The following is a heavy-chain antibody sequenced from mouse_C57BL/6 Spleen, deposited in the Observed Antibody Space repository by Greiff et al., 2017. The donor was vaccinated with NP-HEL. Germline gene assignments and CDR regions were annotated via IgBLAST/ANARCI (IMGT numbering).Heavy chain of an antibody. CDR2: IDPSDSYT. V-gene: IGHV1-69*01. Sequence: QVQLQQSGAELVMPGASVKLSCKASGYTFTSYWMHWVKQRPGQGLEWIGEIDPSDSYTNYNQKFKGKSTLTVDKSSSTAYMQLSSLTSEDSAVYYCALLRPDACWGQGTLVTVSA. CDR3: ALLRPDAC. J-gene: IGHJ3*01. D-gene: IGHD1-1*01. CDR1: GYTFTSYW.